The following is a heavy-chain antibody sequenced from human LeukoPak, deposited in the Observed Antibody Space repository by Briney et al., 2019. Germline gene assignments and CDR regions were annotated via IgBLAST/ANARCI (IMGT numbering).Heavy chain of an antibody. D-gene: IGHD6-13*01. CDR1: GFTFSNYW. J-gene: IGHJ4*02. CDR3: AKVLSSSWGYFGF. Sequence: GGSLRLSCAASGFTFSNYWMHWVRQAPGKGRVWVSRINTDGSSGTYADSVKGRFTISRDNAKNTLYLQMNSLRVEDTALYYCAKVLSSSWGYFGFWGQGTLVTVSS. CDR2: INTDGSSG. V-gene: IGHV3-74*01.